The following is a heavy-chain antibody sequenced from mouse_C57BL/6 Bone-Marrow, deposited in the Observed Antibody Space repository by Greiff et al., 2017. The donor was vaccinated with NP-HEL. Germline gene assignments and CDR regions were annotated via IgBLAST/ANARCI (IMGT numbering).Heavy chain of an antibody. CDR3: AKNQGYYGSPPYYYAMDY. V-gene: IGHV2-5*01. CDR2: IWRGGST. CDR1: GFSLTSYG. D-gene: IGHD1-1*01. J-gene: IGHJ4*01. Sequence: VQLQQSGPGLVQPSQSLSITCTVSGFSLTSYGVHWVRQSPGKGLEWLGVIWRGGSTDYNAAFMSRLSITKDNSKSQVFFKMNSLQADDTAIYYCAKNQGYYGSPPYYYAMDYCGQGTSVTVSS.